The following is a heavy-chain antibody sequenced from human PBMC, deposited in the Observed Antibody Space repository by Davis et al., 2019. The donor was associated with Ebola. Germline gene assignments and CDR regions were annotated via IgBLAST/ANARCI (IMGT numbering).Heavy chain of an antibody. CDR1: GYTFTSYG. J-gene: IGHJ6*03. CDR3: ARDRDFWSAYYYMDV. CDR2: ISTYNGTT. D-gene: IGHD3-3*01. Sequence: ASVKVSCKASGYTFTSYGISWVRQAPGQGLEWMGWISTYNGTTKNAQKFQDRVIMTIDTSTGTAYMELRSLRSGDTAVYYCARDRDFWSAYYYMDVWGSGTTVTVSS. V-gene: IGHV1-18*01.